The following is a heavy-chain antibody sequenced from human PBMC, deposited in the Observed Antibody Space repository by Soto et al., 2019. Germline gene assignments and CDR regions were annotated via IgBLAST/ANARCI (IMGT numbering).Heavy chain of an antibody. CDR1: GFTFSSYD. V-gene: IGHV3-13*01. D-gene: IGHD3-10*01. CDR3: VRDPAGHGMDV. J-gene: IGHJ6*02. Sequence: EVQLVESGGDLVQPGGSLRLSCAASGFTFSSYDRQWVRQVTGKGLEWVSSIGKGGDTYYAGSVKGRFTISRENAKNSLYLQMSSLRAGDTAVYYCVRDPAGHGMDVWGQGTTVTVSS. CDR2: IGKGGDT.